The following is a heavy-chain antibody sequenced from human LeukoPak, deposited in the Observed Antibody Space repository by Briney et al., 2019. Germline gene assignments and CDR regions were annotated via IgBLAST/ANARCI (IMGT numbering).Heavy chain of an antibody. CDR2: ISSSSSYI. J-gene: IGHJ5*02. CDR1: GFTFSSYA. V-gene: IGHV3-21*01. CDR3: ARVSMTAAGTHNWFDP. D-gene: IGHD6-13*01. Sequence: GGSLRLSCAASGFTFSSYAMSWVRQAPGKGLEWVSAISSSSSYIYYADSVKGRFTISRDNAKNSLYLQMNSLRAEDTAVYYCARVSMTAAGTHNWFDPWGQGTLVTVSS.